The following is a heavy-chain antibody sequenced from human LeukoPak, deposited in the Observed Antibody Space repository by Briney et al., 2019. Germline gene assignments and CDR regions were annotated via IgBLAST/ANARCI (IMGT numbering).Heavy chain of an antibody. J-gene: IGHJ4*02. D-gene: IGHD2-15*01. Sequence: ASVKVSCKASGYTFTSYGISWVRQAPGQGLEWMGWISAYNGNTNYAQKLQGRVTMTTDTSTSTAYMELRSLRSDDTAVYYCARVPIVVVVAATPLDYWGQGTLVTVSS. V-gene: IGHV1-18*01. CDR1: GYTFTSYG. CDR3: ARVPIVVVVAATPLDY. CDR2: ISAYNGNT.